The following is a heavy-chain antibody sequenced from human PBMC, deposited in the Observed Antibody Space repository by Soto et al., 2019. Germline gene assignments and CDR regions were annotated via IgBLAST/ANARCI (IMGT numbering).Heavy chain of an antibody. CDR2: INHSGST. V-gene: IGHV4-34*01. CDR3: VRVREVLRFLEWFQNWFAP. J-gene: IGHJ5*02. D-gene: IGHD3-3*01. CDR1: GGSFSGYY. Sequence: PSETLALTCAVYGGSFSGYYWSWIRQPPGKGLEWIGEINHSGSTNYNPSLKSRVTISVDTSKNQFSLKLSSVTAADTAVYYCVRVREVLRFLEWFQNWFAPWGQVTLGT.